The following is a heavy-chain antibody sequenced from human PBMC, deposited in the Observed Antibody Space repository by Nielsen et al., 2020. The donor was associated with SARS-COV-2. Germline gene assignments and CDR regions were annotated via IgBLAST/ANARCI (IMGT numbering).Heavy chain of an antibody. CDR3: AKDGAYYCDRSGYYFDY. CDR2: ISSSGSTI. V-gene: IGHV3-48*03. D-gene: IGHD3-22*01. CDR1: GFTFSSYE. J-gene: IGHJ4*02. Sequence: GESLKISCAASGFTFSSYEMNWVRQAPGKGLEWVSYISSSGSTIYYADSVKGRFTISRDNAKNTLYLQMNSLRAEDTAVYYCAKDGAYYCDRSGYYFDYWGQGTLVTVSS.